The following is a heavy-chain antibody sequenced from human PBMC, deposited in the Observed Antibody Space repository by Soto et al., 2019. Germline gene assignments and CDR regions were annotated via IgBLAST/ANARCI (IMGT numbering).Heavy chain of an antibody. V-gene: IGHV1-46*01. CDR2: INPSGGST. J-gene: IGHJ4*02. Sequence: GPVKVSCKASGYTFTSYYMHWVRQAPGQGLEWMGIINPSGGSTSYAQKFQGRVTMTRDTSTSTVYMELSSLRSEDTAVYYCASGGSSGYSLDYWGQGTLVTVSS. CDR1: GYTFTSYY. D-gene: IGHD3-22*01. CDR3: ASGGSSGYSLDY.